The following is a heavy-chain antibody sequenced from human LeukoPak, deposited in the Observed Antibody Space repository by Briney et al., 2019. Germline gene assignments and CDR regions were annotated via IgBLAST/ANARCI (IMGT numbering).Heavy chain of an antibody. J-gene: IGHJ4*02. V-gene: IGHV3-48*03. D-gene: IGHD3-10*01. CDR1: GFDFNIYE. CDR3: AGSRYPEPQDLNY. CDR2: ISADGATI. Sequence: GESLRLSCAASGFDFNIYEMNWVRQAPRKGLEWVSYISADGATIYYADSVKGRFTISRDNMKNSLFLQISSLRAEDTAVYYCAGSRYPEPQDLNYWGQGTLVIVS.